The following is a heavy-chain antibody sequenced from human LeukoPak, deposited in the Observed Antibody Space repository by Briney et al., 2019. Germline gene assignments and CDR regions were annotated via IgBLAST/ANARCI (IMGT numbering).Heavy chain of an antibody. Sequence: PGGSLRLSCAASGFTFSSYSMNWVRQAPGKGLEWVSYISSSSSTIYYADSVKGRFTISRDNAKNSLYLQMNSQRAEDTAVYYCAKNQTPNYYGSGGLMDYYGMDLWGQGTTVTVSS. D-gene: IGHD3-10*01. J-gene: IGHJ6*02. CDR1: GFTFSSYS. CDR2: ISSSSSTI. CDR3: AKNQTPNYYGSGGLMDYYGMDL. V-gene: IGHV3-48*04.